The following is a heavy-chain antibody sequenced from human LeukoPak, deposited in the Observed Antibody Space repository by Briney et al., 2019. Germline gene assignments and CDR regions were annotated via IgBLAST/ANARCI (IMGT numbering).Heavy chain of an antibody. Sequence: GRSLRLSCAASGFTFSSYGMHWVRQAPGKGLEWVAVIGNDGRDKKYADSVQGRFTISRDNTKNTLYLQMNSLRAEDTAVYYCAKDRKLGPADYYFDFWGQGTLVTVAS. CDR2: IGNDGRDK. CDR1: GFTFSSYG. J-gene: IGHJ4*02. V-gene: IGHV3-30*18. D-gene: IGHD7-27*01. CDR3: AKDRKLGPADYYFDF.